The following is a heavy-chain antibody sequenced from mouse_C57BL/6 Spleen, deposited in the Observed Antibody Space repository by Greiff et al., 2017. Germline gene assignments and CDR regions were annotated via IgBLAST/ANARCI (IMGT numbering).Heavy chain of an antibody. CDR3: ARGDSGAWFAY. V-gene: IGHV1-82*01. CDR2: IYPGDGDT. Sequence: QVQLKQSGPELVKPGASVKISCKASGYAFSSSWMNWVKQRPGKGLEWIGRIYPGDGDTNYNGKFKGKATLTADKSSSTAYMQLSSLTSEDSAVYVWARGDSGAWFAYWGQGTLVTVSA. CDR1: GYAFSSSW. J-gene: IGHJ3*01. D-gene: IGHD3-1*01.